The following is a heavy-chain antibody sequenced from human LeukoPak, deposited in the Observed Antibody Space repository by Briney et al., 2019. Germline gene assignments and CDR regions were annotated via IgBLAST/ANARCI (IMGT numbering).Heavy chain of an antibody. V-gene: IGHV4-30-4*08. CDR3: ARAGVVPAAINRAFDI. CDR2: IYHNGDT. J-gene: IGHJ3*02. D-gene: IGHD2-2*02. Sequence: SQTLSLTCIVSGGSIIRGDYYWSWIRQPPGKGLEWIGYIYHNGDTYYNPSLKSRVSISVDTSKNQFSLKLSSVTAADTAVYYCARAGVVPAAINRAFDIWGQGSVVTVSS. CDR1: GGSIIRGDYY.